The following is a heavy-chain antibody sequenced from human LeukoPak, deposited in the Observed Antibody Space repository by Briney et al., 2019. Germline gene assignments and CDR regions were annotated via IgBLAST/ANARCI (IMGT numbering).Heavy chain of an antibody. D-gene: IGHD3-22*01. CDR1: GFTFSSYS. CDR3: ARSNYYDSSGYYYPHLYYFDY. Sequence: GGSLRLSCAASGFTFSSYSMNWVRQAPGKGLEWVSSISSSSSYIYYADSVKGRFTISRDNSKNTLYLQMNSLRAEDTAVYYCARSNYYDSSGYYYPHLYYFDYWGQGTLVTVSS. V-gene: IGHV3-21*04. CDR2: ISSSSSYI. J-gene: IGHJ4*02.